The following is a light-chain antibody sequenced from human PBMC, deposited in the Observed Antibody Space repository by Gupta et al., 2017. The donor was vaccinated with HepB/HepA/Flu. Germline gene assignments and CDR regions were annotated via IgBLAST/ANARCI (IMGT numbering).Light chain of an antibody. CDR1: QGIRNN. CDR3: QHHNSYPRT. V-gene: IGKV1-17*01. CDR2: AAT. J-gene: IGKJ2*02. Sequence: DIQMTQSPSSLSASVGDRVTITCRASQGIRNNLGWYQQQPGKAPKRLIYAATTVETGLPSRFSGSGSATEFTLTITILQPEDFATYYCQHHNSYPRTFGQGTKLEI.